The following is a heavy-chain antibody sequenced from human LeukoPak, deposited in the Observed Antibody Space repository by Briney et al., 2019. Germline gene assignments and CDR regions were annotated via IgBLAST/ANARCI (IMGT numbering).Heavy chain of an antibody. CDR3: ARGRGSVLRYFDWLYYFDY. Sequence: ASVKVSCKASGYTFTSYDINWVRQATGQGLEWMGWMNPNSGNTGYAQKFQGRVTMTRNTSISTAYMELSSLRSEDTAVYCCARGRGSVLRYFDWLYYFDYWGQGTLVTVSS. CDR1: GYTFTSYD. V-gene: IGHV1-8*01. J-gene: IGHJ4*02. D-gene: IGHD3-9*01. CDR2: MNPNSGNT.